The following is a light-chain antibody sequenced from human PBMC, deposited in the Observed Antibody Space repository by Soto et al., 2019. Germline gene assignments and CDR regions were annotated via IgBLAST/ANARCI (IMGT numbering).Light chain of an antibody. Sequence: QSALTQPASVSGSPGQSITISCTGTSSDVGGYNYVSWYQQRPGKAPKLMIYEVSNRPSGVSNRFSGSKSGNTASLTISGLQAEDESDYYCSSYTSNSTLVFGGGTKLTVL. CDR1: SSDVGGYNY. CDR2: EVS. J-gene: IGLJ3*02. CDR3: SSYTSNSTLV. V-gene: IGLV2-14*01.